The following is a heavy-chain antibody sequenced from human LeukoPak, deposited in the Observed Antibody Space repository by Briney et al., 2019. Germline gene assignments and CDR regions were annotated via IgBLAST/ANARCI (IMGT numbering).Heavy chain of an antibody. Sequence: GGSLRLSCAASGFTVSSNYMSWARQAPGKGLEWVSVIYSGGSTYYADSVKGRFTISRDNSKNTLYLQMNSLRVEDTAVYYCARDGFSSSWGLAYWGQGTLITVSS. CDR1: GFTVSSNY. V-gene: IGHV3-53*01. J-gene: IGHJ4*02. CDR3: ARDGFSSSWGLAY. CDR2: IYSGGST. D-gene: IGHD6-13*01.